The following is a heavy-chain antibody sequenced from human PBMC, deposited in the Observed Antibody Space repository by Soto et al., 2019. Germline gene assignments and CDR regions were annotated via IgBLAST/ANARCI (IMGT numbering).Heavy chain of an antibody. Sequence: DVQLVESGGGLIQPGESLRLSCAAFGFTIRGKKYVAWVRQAPGRGLEWVSALYDLDGSFYAASVKGRFTTSSDSSKTTVYFQMNDLRPDDTAVYYCATWHEREHAYDVWGQGTTVTVSS. D-gene: IGHD1-1*01. CDR2: LYDLDGS. CDR1: GFTIRGKKY. V-gene: IGHV3-53*01. J-gene: IGHJ3*01. CDR3: ATWHEREHAYDV.